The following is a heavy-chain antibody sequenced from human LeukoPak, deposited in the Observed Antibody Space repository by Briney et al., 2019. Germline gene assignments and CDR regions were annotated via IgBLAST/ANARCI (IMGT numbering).Heavy chain of an antibody. D-gene: IGHD3-10*01. J-gene: IGHJ4*02. CDR1: GYIFSDYT. V-gene: IGHV1-3*03. Sequence: ASVKVSCKASGYIFSDYTMHWVRRAPGQRLEWMGWINGENGNTKYSQELRGRVTFTSDSSATTVYMELSSLRSEDVAVYYCAREVSSVGANYFDYWGQGTLVTVSS. CDR2: INGENGNT. CDR3: AREVSSVGANYFDY.